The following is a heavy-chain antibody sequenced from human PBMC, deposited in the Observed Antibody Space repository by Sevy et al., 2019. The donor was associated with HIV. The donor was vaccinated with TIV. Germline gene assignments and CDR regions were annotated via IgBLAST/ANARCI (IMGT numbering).Heavy chain of an antibody. Sequence: SDTLSLTCTVSGSSISGFSWSWIRQPPGKGLEWIGYFYNSGRTNYNPSLKSRVTISVDTSKNQFSLKLSSGTAADTAVYYCARAHTSGWFHYWGQGTLVTVSS. V-gene: IGHV4-59*08. CDR1: GSSISGFS. J-gene: IGHJ4*02. D-gene: IGHD6-19*01. CDR2: FYNSGRT. CDR3: ARAHTSGWFHY.